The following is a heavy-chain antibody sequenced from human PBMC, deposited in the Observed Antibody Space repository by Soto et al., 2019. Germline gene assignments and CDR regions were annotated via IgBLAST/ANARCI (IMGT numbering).Heavy chain of an antibody. CDR1: DDFISSYY. D-gene: IGHD3-9*01. Sequence: SETLSLTCTVSDDFISSYYWNWIRQPAGKGLEWIGRVSTNGATNYNPSLESRVTMSVDTSKNQFSLKLTSVAAADTAVYFCARADYEILTGSYAMDVWGQGTTVTVSS. V-gene: IGHV4-4*07. CDR3: ARADYEILTGSYAMDV. J-gene: IGHJ6*02. CDR2: VSTNGAT.